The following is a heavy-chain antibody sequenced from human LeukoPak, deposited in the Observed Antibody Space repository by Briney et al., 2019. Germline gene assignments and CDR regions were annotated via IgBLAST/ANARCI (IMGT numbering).Heavy chain of an antibody. CDR3: ARAGGYCSSTSCFFFGGNYYMDV. J-gene: IGHJ6*03. CDR2: IIPIFGTA. V-gene: IGHV1-69*01. CDR1: GGTFSSYA. Sequence: SVKVSCKASGGTFSSYAISWVRQAPGQGLEWMGGIIPIFGTANYAQKFQGRVTITADESTSTAYMELSSLRSEDTVVYYCARAGGYCSSTSCFFFGGNYYMDVWGKGTTVTVSS. D-gene: IGHD2-2*01.